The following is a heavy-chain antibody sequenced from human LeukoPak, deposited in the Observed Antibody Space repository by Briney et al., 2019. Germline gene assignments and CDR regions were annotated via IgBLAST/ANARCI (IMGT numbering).Heavy chain of an antibody. CDR1: GFNFSSYE. D-gene: IGHD5-12*01. CDR2: ISSSGSII. V-gene: IGHV3-48*03. Sequence: GGSLRLSCAASGFNFSSYEMNWVRQAPGKGLEWVSYISSSGSIIYYADSVKGRFTISGDNAKNSLYLQMNSLRAEDTAVYYCARGYSSYYPDAFDIWGQGTMVTVSS. CDR3: ARGYSSYYPDAFDI. J-gene: IGHJ3*02.